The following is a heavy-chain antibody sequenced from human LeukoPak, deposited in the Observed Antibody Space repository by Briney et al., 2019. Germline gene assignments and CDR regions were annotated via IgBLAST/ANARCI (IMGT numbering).Heavy chain of an antibody. D-gene: IGHD1-14*01. V-gene: IGHV3-23*01. CDR1: GFTFSNYA. CDR2: ISGSGGST. J-gene: IGHJ4*02. Sequence: GGSLRLSCAASGFTFSNYAVSWVRQAPGKGLEWVSAISGSGGSTYFADSVKGRFTISRDNSKNTLYLQMNSLRDEDTAVYYCVRTRAGYFFDYWGQGSLVTVSS. CDR3: VRTRAGYFFDY.